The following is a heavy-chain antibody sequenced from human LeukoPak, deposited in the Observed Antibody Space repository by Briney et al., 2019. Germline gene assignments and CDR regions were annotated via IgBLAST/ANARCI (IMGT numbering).Heavy chain of an antibody. CDR3: ARGGGSYDSSGVFDY. V-gene: IGHV1-69*13. J-gene: IGHJ4*02. Sequence: ASVKVSCKASGGTFSSYAISWVRQAPGQGLEWMGGIIPIFGTANYAQKFQGRVTITADESTSTAYMELSSLRSEDTAVYYCARGGGSYDSSGVFDYWGQGTLVTVSS. CDR1: GGTFSSYA. CDR2: IIPIFGTA. D-gene: IGHD3-22*01.